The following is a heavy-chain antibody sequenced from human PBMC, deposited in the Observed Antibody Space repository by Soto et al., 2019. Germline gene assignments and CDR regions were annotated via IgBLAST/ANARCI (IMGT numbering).Heavy chain of an antibody. CDR1: GYTFTSYA. CDR2: INAGNGNT. V-gene: IGHV1-3*01. J-gene: IGHJ4*02. CDR3: ARDLAYGIPDY. Sequence: QVQLVQSGAEVKKPGASVKVSCKASGYTFTSYAMHWVRQAPGQRLEWMGWINAGNGNTKYSENFQGRVTITRDTSASTAYMELSCLRSEDTAVYYCARDLAYGIPDYWGQGTLVTVSS. D-gene: IGHD2-21*01.